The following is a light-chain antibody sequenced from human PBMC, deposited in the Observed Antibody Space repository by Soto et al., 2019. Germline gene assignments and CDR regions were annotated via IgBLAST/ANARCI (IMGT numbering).Light chain of an antibody. V-gene: IGLV1-40*01. CDR1: SSNIGTDYD. J-gene: IGLJ3*02. CDR3: QSYDSSLSGSV. Sequence: QPVLTQPPSVSGAPGQRVTISCTGSSSNIGTDYDVHWYQQLPGTAPKLLIYGNNNRPSGVPDRFSGSQSGTSASLAITGLQAEDEADYYCQSYDSSLSGSVFGGGTKVTVL. CDR2: GNN.